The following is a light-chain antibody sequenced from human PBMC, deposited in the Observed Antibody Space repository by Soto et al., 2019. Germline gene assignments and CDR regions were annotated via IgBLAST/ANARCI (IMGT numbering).Light chain of an antibody. CDR2: DAS. J-gene: IGKJ3*01. Sequence: DIQMTQSPSSLSASVGDRVTITCQASQDISNYLNWYQHKAGKAPKLLIYDASNLETGVPSRFSGSGSGTDFTFTITSLQPEDFATYYCQQYTNFPPLFTFGPGTKVDIK. CDR3: QQYTNFPPLFT. CDR1: QDISNY. V-gene: IGKV1-33*01.